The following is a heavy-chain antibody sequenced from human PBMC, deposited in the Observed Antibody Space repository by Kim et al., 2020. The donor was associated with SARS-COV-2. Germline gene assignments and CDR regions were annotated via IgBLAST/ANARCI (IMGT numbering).Heavy chain of an antibody. CDR2: INPNSGGT. CDR1: GYTFTGYY. Sequence: ASVKVSCKASGYTFTGYYMHWVRQAPGQGLEWMGRINPNSGGTNYAQKFQGRVTMTRDTSISTAYMELSRLKSDDTAVYYCAREIAARPVRVGWFDPWGQGTLVTVSS. D-gene: IGHD6-6*01. J-gene: IGHJ5*02. CDR3: AREIAARPVRVGWFDP. V-gene: IGHV1-2*06.